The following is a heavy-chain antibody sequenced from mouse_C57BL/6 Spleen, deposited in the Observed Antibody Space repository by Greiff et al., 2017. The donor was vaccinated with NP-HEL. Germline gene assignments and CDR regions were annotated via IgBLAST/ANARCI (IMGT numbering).Heavy chain of an antibody. V-gene: IGHV5-4*03. J-gene: IGHJ2*01. CDR2: ISDGGSYT. D-gene: IGHD1-1*01. Sequence: EVNVVESGGGLVKPGGSLKLSCAASGFTFSSYAMSWVRQTPEKRLEWVATISDGGSYTYYPDNVKGRFTISRDNAKNNLYLQMSHLKSEDTAMYYCARGGYYGSSDYWGQGTTLTVSS. CDR3: ARGGYYGSSDY. CDR1: GFTFSSYA.